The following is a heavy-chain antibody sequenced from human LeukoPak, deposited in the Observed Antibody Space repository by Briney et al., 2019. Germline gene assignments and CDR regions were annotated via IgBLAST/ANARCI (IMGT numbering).Heavy chain of an antibody. CDR2: INPNSGGT. D-gene: IGHD5-18*01. CDR3: AREKGYSYGPGAFDI. Sequence: GASVKVSCKASGYTFTGYYMHWVRQAPGQGLEWMGWINPNSGGTNYAQKFQGWVTMTRDTSISTAYMELSRLRSDDTAVYYCAREKGYSYGPGAFDIWGQGTMVTVSS. CDR1: GYTFTGYY. V-gene: IGHV1-2*04. J-gene: IGHJ3*02.